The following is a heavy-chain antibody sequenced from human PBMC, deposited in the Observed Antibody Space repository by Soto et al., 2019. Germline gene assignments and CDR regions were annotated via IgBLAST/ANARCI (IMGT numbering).Heavy chain of an antibody. J-gene: IGHJ5*02. D-gene: IGHD6-19*01. CDR1: GGSISSSNW. Sequence: QVQLQESGPGLVKPSGTLSLTCAVSGGSISSSNWWSWVRQPPGKGLEWIGEIYHSGSTNYNPSLKSRATLSVDKSKNQFSLKLSSVTAADTAVYYCAKRGASGWYLAPVPHDPWGQGTLVTVSS. CDR2: IYHSGST. CDR3: AKRGASGWYLAPVPHDP. V-gene: IGHV4-4*02.